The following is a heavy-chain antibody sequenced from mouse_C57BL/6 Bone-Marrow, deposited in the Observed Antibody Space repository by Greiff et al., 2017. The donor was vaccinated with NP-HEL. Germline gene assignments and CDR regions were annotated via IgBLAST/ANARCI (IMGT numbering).Heavy chain of an antibody. CDR2: ISYDGSN. Sequence: DVQLQESGPGLVKPSQSLSLTCSVTGYSITSGYYWNWIRQFPGNKLEWMGYISYDGSNNYNPSLKNRISITRDTSKNQFFLKLNSVTTEDTATYYCARAGQLRLRYFDYWGQGTTLTVSS. V-gene: IGHV3-6*01. J-gene: IGHJ2*01. CDR1: GYSITSGYY. CDR3: ARAGQLRLRYFDY. D-gene: IGHD3-2*02.